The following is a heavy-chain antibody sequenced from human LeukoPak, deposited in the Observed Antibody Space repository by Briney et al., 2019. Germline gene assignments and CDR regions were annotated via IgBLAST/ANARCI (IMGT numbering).Heavy chain of an antibody. V-gene: IGHV3-30*02. Sequence: GGSLRLSCAASGFTFSSYGMHWVRQAPGKGLEWVAFIRYDGSNKYYADSVKGRFTISRDNSKNTLYLQMNSLRAEDTAVYYCAKDLAQWELLLDGYFDYWGQGTLVTVSS. CDR2: IRYDGSNK. J-gene: IGHJ4*02. CDR1: GFTFSSYG. D-gene: IGHD1-26*01. CDR3: AKDLAQWELLLDGYFDY.